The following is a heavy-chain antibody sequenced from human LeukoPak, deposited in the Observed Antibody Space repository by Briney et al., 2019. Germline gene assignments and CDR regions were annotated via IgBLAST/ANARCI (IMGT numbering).Heavy chain of an antibody. CDR2: IRGDETIA. V-gene: IGHV3-74*03. CDR1: GFSFTTW. D-gene: IGHD2-15*01. J-gene: IGHJ4*02. Sequence: GGSLRLSCAASGFSFTTWMYWVRQAPGKGLVWVARIRGDETIATYAESVKGRFTISRDNARNTLYLQMNSLRAEDTAVYYCARTDNLDYWGQGTPVTVSS. CDR3: ARTDNLDY.